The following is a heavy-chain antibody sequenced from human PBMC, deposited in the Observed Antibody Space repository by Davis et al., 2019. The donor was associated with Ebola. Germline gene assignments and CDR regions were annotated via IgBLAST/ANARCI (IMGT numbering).Heavy chain of an antibody. V-gene: IGHV1-18*01. J-gene: IGHJ4*02. CDR1: GGTFNNYI. Sequence: ASVKVSCKASGGTFNNYIISWVRQAPGQGLEWMGWISAYNGNTNYAQRFQDRVTMTTDTSTNTAYMEVRSLRSDDTAVYYCARDGSVAAIELDYWGQGTLVTVSS. CDR2: ISAYNGNT. D-gene: IGHD2-2*02. CDR3: ARDGSVAAIELDY.